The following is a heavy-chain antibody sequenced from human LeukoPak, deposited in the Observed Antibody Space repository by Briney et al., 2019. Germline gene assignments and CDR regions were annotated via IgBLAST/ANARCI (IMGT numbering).Heavy chain of an antibody. CDR1: GFTFSSYS. V-gene: IGHV3-48*04. CDR2: ISSSSTTI. CDR3: AREVGASEFDY. Sequence: PGGSLRLSCAASGFTFSSYSMNWVRQAPGKGLGWVSYISSSSTTIYYADSVKGRFTISRDNAKNSLYLQMNSLRAEDTAVYYCAREVGASEFDYWGQGTLVTVSS. J-gene: IGHJ4*02. D-gene: IGHD1-26*01.